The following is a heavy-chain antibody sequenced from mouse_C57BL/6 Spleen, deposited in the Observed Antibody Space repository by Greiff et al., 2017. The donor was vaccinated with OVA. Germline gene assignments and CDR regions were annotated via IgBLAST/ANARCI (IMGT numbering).Heavy chain of an antibody. J-gene: IGHJ2*01. CDR2: IYPGGGYT. V-gene: IGHV1-63*01. Sequence: QVQLQQSGAELVRPGTSVKMSCKASGYTFTNYWIGWAKQRPGHGLEWIGDIYPGGGYTNYTEKFKGKATLTADKSSSTAYMQFSSLTSEDSASYYCARNYDGYFDYWGQGTTLTVSS. D-gene: IGHD2-4*01. CDR3: ARNYDGYFDY. CDR1: GYTFTNYW.